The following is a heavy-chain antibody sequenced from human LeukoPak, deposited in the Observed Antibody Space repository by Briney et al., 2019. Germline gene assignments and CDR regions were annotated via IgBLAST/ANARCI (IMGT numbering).Heavy chain of an antibody. Sequence: GGSLRLSCAASGFTFSDYSMNWVRQAPGKGLEWVSSISSNSAYLYYVDSLRGRFTVSRDNAKSSLSLQMNSLRVEDTAVYYCARAHCSGRGCYQRYDGFDIWGQGTVVTVSS. V-gene: IGHV3-21*01. CDR1: GFTFSDYS. CDR2: ISSNSAYL. CDR3: ARAHCSGRGCYQRYDGFDI. D-gene: IGHD2-15*01. J-gene: IGHJ3*02.